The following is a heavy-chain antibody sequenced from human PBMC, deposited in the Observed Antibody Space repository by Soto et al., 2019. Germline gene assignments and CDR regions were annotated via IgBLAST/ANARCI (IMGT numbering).Heavy chain of an antibody. J-gene: IGHJ4*02. CDR2: IIPIFGTA. V-gene: IGHV1-69*01. CDR3: ARAMGQLSSSSSPGGY. D-gene: IGHD6-6*01. CDR1: GGTFSSYA. Sequence: QVQLVQSGAEVKKPGSSVKVSCKASGGTFSSYAISWVRQAPGQGLEWMGGIIPIFGTANYAQKFQGRVTITADESTSTGYMELSSLRPEDTAVYYCARAMGQLSSSSSPGGYWGQGTLVTVSS.